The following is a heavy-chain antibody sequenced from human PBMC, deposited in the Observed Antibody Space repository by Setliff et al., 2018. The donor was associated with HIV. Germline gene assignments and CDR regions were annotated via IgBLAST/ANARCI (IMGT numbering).Heavy chain of an antibody. J-gene: IGHJ3*02. V-gene: IGHV1-24*01. Sequence: RASVKVSCKVSGYTLTELSIHWVRQAPGKGLECMGRFDPKHGETIYAQKFQGRVSMTEDTSTDTAYMELSSLRSEDTAMYYCATTAMSHAFDIWGQGTMVTVSS. CDR2: FDPKHGET. CDR3: ATTAMSHAFDI. CDR1: GYTLTELS. D-gene: IGHD2-2*01.